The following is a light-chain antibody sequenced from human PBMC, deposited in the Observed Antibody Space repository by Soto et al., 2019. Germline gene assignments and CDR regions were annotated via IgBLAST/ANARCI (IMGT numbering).Light chain of an antibody. J-gene: IGKJ1*01. CDR2: KES. CDR3: QRYKDYPWT. Sequence: DIQMTQSPSTLSASVGDRVTITCRASQYISSWLAWYQQKPGQAPKLLIYKESFLESGVPSRFSGYVSGTEFSLDIRGVQPHDFASYYGQRYKDYPWTFGQGTKVEIK. CDR1: QYISSW. V-gene: IGKV1-5*03.